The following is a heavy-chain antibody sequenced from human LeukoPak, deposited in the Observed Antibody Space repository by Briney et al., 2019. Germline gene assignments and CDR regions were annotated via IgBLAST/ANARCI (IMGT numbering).Heavy chain of an antibody. CDR3: AKDPTRGFGELSYVDP. CDR1: GFTFSSYA. V-gene: IGHV3-23*01. J-gene: IGHJ5*02. Sequence: GGSLRLSCAASGFTFSSYAMSWVRQAPGKGLEWVSAISGSGGSTYYADSVKGRFTISRDNSKNTLYLQMNSLRAEDTAVYYCAKDPTRGFGELSYVDPWGQGTLVTVSS. CDR2: ISGSGGST. D-gene: IGHD3-10*01.